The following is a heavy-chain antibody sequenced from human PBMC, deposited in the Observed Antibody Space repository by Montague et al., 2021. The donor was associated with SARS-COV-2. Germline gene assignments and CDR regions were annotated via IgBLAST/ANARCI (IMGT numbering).Heavy chain of an antibody. CDR1: GGSISSGGYY. CDR2: IYYSGST. Sequence: TLSLTCTVSGGSISSGGYYWSWIRQHPGKGLEWIGYIYYSGSTYYNPSLKSRVTISVDTSKNQFSLKLSSVTAADTAVYYCARSPMVRGVTYYGMDVWGQGTTVTVS. CDR3: ARSPMVRGVTYYGMDV. J-gene: IGHJ6*02. V-gene: IGHV4-30-4*08. D-gene: IGHD3-10*01.